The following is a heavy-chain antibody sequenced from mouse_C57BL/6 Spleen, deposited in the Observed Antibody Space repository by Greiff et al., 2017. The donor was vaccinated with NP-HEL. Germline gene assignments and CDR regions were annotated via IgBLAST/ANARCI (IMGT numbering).Heavy chain of an antibody. CDR3: ARQVRLRGAMDY. Sequence: QVQLQQPGAELVMPGASVKLSCKASGYTFTSYWMHWVKQRPGQGLEWIGEIDPSDSYTNYNQKFKGKATLTVDKSSSTAYMQLSRLTSEDSAVXCGARQVRLRGAMDYWGQGTSVTVSS. V-gene: IGHV1-69*01. D-gene: IGHD1-1*01. CDR1: GYTFTSYW. J-gene: IGHJ4*01. CDR2: IDPSDSYT.